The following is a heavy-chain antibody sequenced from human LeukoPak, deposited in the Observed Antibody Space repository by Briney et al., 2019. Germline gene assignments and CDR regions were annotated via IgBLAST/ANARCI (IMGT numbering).Heavy chain of an antibody. V-gene: IGHV1-2*02. CDR1: GYTFTGYY. J-gene: IGHJ5*02. CDR2: INPNSGGT. Sequence: ASVKVSCKASGYTFTGYYMHWVRQAPGQGLEWMGWINPNSGGTNYAQKFQGRVTMTRDTSISTAYMELSRLRSDDTAVYYCAGDRVNSRSYYDFWSGYEGGQLWFDPWGQGTLVTVSS. CDR3: AGDRVNSRSYYDFWSGYEGGQLWFDP. D-gene: IGHD3-3*01.